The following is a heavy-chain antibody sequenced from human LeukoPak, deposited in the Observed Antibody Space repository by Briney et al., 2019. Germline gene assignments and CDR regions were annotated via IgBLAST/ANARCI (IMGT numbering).Heavy chain of an antibody. J-gene: IGHJ5*02. Sequence: ASVKVSCKASGYTFTGYYIHYVRQALGQGLEWMGWINPNTGDTKYAQKFQGRVTMTRDTSISTAYMELSRLRSDDTTVYYCARGWQINSSGGFVDPWGQGTLVTVSS. CDR1: GYTFTGYY. CDR3: ARGWQINSSGGFVDP. CDR2: INPNTGDT. D-gene: IGHD6-6*01. V-gene: IGHV1-2*02.